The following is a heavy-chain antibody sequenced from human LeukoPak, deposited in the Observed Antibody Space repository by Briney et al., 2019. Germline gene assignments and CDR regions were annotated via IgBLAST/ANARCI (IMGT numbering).Heavy chain of an antibody. CDR3: ATFTVTTWIVYHN. Sequence: GGSLRLSCAASGFTFSSYWISWVRQAPGKGLEWVAKITQDGSEKYYVDSVKGRFTISRDNAKNSLYLQMNSLRAEDTAVYYCATFTVTTWIVYHNWGQGTLVTVSS. J-gene: IGHJ4*02. CDR1: GFTFSSYW. V-gene: IGHV3-7*01. CDR2: ITQDGSEK. D-gene: IGHD4-17*01.